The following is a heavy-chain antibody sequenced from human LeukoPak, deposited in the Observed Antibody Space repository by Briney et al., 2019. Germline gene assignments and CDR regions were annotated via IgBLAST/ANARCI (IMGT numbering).Heavy chain of an antibody. CDR1: GFTFSSYA. J-gene: IGHJ5*02. V-gene: IGHV3-30*04. CDR3: AKSATTQGDTWFDP. CDR2: ISYDGSNK. D-gene: IGHD4-17*01. Sequence: GGSLRLSCAASGFTFSSYAMHWVRQAPGKGLEWVAVISYDGSNKYYADSVKGRFTISRDNSKNTLYLQMNSLRAEDTAVYYCAKSATTQGDTWFDPRGQGTLVTVSS.